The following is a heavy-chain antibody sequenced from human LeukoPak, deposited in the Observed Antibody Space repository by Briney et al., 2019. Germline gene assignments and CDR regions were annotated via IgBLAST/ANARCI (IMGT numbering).Heavy chain of an antibody. J-gene: IGHJ4*02. CDR1: GGSISSYY. D-gene: IGHD3-10*01. CDR3: AREGSGSSAFDY. Sequence: SETLSLTCTVSGGSISSYYWSWIRQPPGKGLEWIGYIYYSGSTNYNPSLKSRVTISLDTSKNQFSLELSSVTAADTAVYYCAREGSGSSAFDYWGQGTLVTVSS. V-gene: IGHV4-59*01. CDR2: IYYSGST.